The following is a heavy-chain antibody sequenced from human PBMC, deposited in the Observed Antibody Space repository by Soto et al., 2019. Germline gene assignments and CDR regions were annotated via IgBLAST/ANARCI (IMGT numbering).Heavy chain of an antibody. CDR1: GFTFSSYA. CDR2: ISYDGSNK. CDR3: ARDLLHSSGWKYYYYGMDV. J-gene: IGHJ6*02. Sequence: PGGSLRLSCAASGFTFSSYAMHWVRQAPGKGLEWVAVISYDGSNKYYADSVKGRFTISRDNSKNTLYLQMNSLRAEDTAVYYCARDLLHSSGWKYYYYGMDVWGQGTTVTVSS. V-gene: IGHV3-30-3*01. D-gene: IGHD6-19*01.